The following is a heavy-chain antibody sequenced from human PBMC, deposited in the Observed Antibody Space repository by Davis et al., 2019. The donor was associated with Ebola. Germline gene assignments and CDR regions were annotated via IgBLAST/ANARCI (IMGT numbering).Heavy chain of an antibody. J-gene: IGHJ4*02. CDR3: VKDRFTVVVVHGGFDY. D-gene: IGHD2-15*01. Sequence: GESLKISCSASGFTFSSYAMLWVRQAPGKGLESVSRISTNGENTYYAESVKGRFTISRDNSKDTLYLQMRSLRTEDTAVYYCVKDRFTVVVVHGGFDYWGQGTLVTVSS. V-gene: IGHV3-64D*06. CDR2: ISTNGENT. CDR1: GFTFSSYA.